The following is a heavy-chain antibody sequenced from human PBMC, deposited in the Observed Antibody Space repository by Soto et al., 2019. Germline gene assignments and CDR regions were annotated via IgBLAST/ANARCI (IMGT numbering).Heavy chain of an antibody. V-gene: IGHV3-23*01. Sequence: GGSLRLSCAASGFTFSSYAMSWVRQAPGKGLEWVSAISGSGGSTYYADSVKGRFTISRDNSKNTLYLQMNSLRAEDTAVYYCAKVVPRIQLWARWKGYFDYWGQGTLVTVSS. CDR3: AKVVPRIQLWARWKGYFDY. D-gene: IGHD5-18*01. CDR1: GFTFSSYA. CDR2: ISGSGGST. J-gene: IGHJ4*02.